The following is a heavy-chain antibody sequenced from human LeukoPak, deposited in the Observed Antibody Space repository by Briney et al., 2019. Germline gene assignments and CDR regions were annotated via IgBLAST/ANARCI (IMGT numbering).Heavy chain of an antibody. CDR3: ARLDRDGYTPLDY. D-gene: IGHD5-24*01. CDR2: INPNSGGT. Sequence: GASVKVSCKASGYTFTGYYMHWVRQAPGQELEWMGWINPNSGGTNSAQKFQGRVTMTRDTSISTAYMELSRLRSDDTAVYYCARLDRDGYTPLDYWGQGTLVTVSS. CDR1: GYTFTGYY. V-gene: IGHV1-2*02. J-gene: IGHJ4*02.